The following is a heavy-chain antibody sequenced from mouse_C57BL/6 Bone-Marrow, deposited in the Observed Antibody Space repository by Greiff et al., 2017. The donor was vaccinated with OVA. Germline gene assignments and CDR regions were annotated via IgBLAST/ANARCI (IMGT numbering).Heavy chain of an antibody. V-gene: IGHV1-81*01. CDR3: ARGRGSFAD. CDR2: IYPRSGNT. CDR1: GYTFTSYG. Sequence: QVQLQQSGAELARPGASVKLSCKASGYTFTSYGISWVKQRTGQGLEWIGEIYPRSGNTYYTETFKGKATMTADNSSSTAYMELRSLTCEDSAVYFCARGRGSFADWGQGTLVTVSA. J-gene: IGHJ3*01.